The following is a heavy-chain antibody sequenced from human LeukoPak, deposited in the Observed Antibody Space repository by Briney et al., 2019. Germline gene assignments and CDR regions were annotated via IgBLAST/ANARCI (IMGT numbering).Heavy chain of an antibody. V-gene: IGHV1-18*01. D-gene: IGHD5-12*01. J-gene: IGHJ4*02. CDR2: ISAYNGDT. Sequence: ASVKVSCKASGYTFTSYGISWVRQAPGQGLEWMGWISAYNGDTNYAQKFQGRVTMTTDTSTSTAYMELRSLRSDDTAVYYCATESGGAGSGYDLGYWGQGTLVTVSS. CDR1: GYTFTSYG. CDR3: ATESGGAGSGYDLGY.